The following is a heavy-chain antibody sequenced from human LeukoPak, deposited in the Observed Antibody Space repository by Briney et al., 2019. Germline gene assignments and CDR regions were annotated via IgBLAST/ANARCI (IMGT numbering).Heavy chain of an antibody. CDR2: INEDGSTT. Sequence: PGGSLRLSCAASGFTFSSNWMHWVRQAPGKGLVWVSRINEDGSTTNYADSVKGRSTIFRDNAKNTLYLQMNSLRAEDTAVYYCARVWNYYDSSGYYSPYFDYWGQGTLVTVSS. D-gene: IGHD3-22*01. CDR1: GFTFSSNW. CDR3: ARVWNYYDSSGYYSPYFDY. V-gene: IGHV3-74*01. J-gene: IGHJ4*02.